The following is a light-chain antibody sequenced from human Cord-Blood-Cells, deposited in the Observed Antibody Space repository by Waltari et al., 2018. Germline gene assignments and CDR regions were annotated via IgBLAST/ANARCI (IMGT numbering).Light chain of an antibody. Sequence: DIQMTRSRYSLSASVGDRVTITCRASQSISSYLNWYQQKPGKAPKLLIYAASSLHSGVPSRFSGSGSGTDFTLTISSLQPEDFATYYCQQSYRTPYTFGQGTKLEIK. CDR1: QSISSY. CDR2: AAS. J-gene: IGKJ2*01. CDR3: QQSYRTPYT. V-gene: IGKV1-39*01.